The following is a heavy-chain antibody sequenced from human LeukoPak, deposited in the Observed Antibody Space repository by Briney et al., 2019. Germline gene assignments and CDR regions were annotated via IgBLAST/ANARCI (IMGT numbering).Heavy chain of an antibody. Sequence: GGSLRLSCAASGFTFSNYAMSWVRQAPGKGLEWVSSISGTCGSTYYADSVKGRFTISRDNSKNTLDLQMNSLRAEDTAVYYCAKSHGIVVVTAIDDWGQGTLVTASS. J-gene: IGHJ4*02. CDR1: GFTFSNYA. CDR2: ISGTCGST. V-gene: IGHV3-23*01. D-gene: IGHD2-21*02. CDR3: AKSHGIVVVTAIDD.